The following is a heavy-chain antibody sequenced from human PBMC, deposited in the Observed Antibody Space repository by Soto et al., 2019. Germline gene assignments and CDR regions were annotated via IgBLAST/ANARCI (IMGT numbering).Heavy chain of an antibody. V-gene: IGHV4-34*01. CDR2: INHSGST. D-gene: IGHD4-17*01. Sequence: SETLSLTCAVYGGSFSGYYWSWIRQPPGKGLEWIGEINHSGSTNYNPSLESRVTISVDTSKNQFSLKLSSVTAADTAVYYCARALRPPEKPLDYWGQGTLVTVSS. CDR1: GGSFSGYY. CDR3: ARALRPPEKPLDY. J-gene: IGHJ4*02.